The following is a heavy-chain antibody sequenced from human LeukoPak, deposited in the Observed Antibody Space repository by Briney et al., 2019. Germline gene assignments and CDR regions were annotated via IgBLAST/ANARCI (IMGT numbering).Heavy chain of an antibody. CDR2: IYWNDDK. CDR1: GFSLSTSGVG. Sequence: SGPTLVNPTQTLTLTCTFSGFSLSTSGVGVGWIRQPPGKALEWLALIYWNDDKRYSPSLKSRLTITKDTSKNQVVLTMTNMDPVDTATYYCAHLSAVLRFLEWLQYNWFDPWGQGTWSPSPQ. V-gene: IGHV2-5*01. CDR3: AHLSAVLRFLEWLQYNWFDP. D-gene: IGHD3-3*01. J-gene: IGHJ5*02.